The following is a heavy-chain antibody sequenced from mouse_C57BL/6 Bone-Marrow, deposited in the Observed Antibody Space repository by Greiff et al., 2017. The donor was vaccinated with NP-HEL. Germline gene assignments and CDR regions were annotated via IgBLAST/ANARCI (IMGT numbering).Heavy chain of an antibody. D-gene: IGHD1-1*01. CDR2: ISDGGSYT. V-gene: IGHV5-4*03. Sequence: EVKLVESGGGLVKPGGSLKLSCAASGFTFSSYAMSWVRQTPEKRLEWVATISDGGSYTYYPDNVKDRFTISRDNAKNNLYLQMSHLKSEDTAMYYCARNYYGSSYWYFDVWGTGTTVTVSS. CDR3: ARNYYGSSYWYFDV. J-gene: IGHJ1*03. CDR1: GFTFSSYA.